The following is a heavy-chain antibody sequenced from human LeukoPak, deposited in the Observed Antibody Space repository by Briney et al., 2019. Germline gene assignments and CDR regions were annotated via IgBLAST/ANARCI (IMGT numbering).Heavy chain of an antibody. D-gene: IGHD3-22*01. CDR2: ISGSGGST. V-gene: IGHV3-23*01. J-gene: IGHJ3*02. CDR3: AIAYYYDSSGYYSWGAFDI. CDR1: GXTFSSYA. Sequence: GSLRLSYAASGXTFSSYAMSWVRQAPGKGLERVSAISGSGGSTYYADSVKGRFTISRDNSKNTLYLQMNSLRAEDTVVYYCAIAYYYDSSGYYSWGAFDIWGQGTMVTVSS.